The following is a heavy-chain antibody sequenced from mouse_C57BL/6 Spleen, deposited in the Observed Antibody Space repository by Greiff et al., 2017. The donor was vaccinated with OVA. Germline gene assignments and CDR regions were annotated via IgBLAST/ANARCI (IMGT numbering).Heavy chain of an antibody. Sequence: QVQLQQPGAELVKPGASVKMSCKASGYTFTSYWITWVKQRPGQGLEWIGDIYPGSGSTNYNEKFKSKATLTVDTSSSTAYMQLSSLTSEDSAVYYCARLVITTVVATCRYFDYWGQGTTLTVSS. CDR2: IYPGSGST. CDR3: ARLVITTVVATCRYFDY. D-gene: IGHD1-1*01. CDR1: GYTFTSYW. V-gene: IGHV1-55*01. J-gene: IGHJ2*01.